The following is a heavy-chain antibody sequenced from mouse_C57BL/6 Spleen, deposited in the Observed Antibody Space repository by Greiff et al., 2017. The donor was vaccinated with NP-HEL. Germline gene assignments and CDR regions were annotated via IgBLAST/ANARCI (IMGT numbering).Heavy chain of an antibody. CDR3: ARGDPYYGSSYFDY. CDR1: GFTFSDYG. Sequence: EVKLVESGGGLVKPGGSLKLSCAASGFTFSDYGMHWVRQAPEKGLEWVAYISSGSSTIYYADTVKGRFTISRDNAKNTLFLQMTSLRSEDTAMYYCARGDPYYGSSYFDYWGQGTTLTVSS. CDR2: ISSGSSTI. V-gene: IGHV5-17*01. J-gene: IGHJ2*01. D-gene: IGHD1-1*01.